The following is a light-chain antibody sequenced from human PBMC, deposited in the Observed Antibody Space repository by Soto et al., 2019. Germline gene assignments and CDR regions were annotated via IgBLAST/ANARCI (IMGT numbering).Light chain of an antibody. CDR2: RTN. Sequence: QSVLTQPPSASGTPGQRVTISCSGSSSNIGSNYVFWYQQLPGTAPKLLIYRTNQRPSGVPDRFSGSKSDTSASLAISGLRSEDEADYYCAAWDDSVSGPVFGGGTKVTV. V-gene: IGLV1-47*01. CDR3: AAWDDSVSGPV. J-gene: IGLJ2*01. CDR1: SSNIGSNY.